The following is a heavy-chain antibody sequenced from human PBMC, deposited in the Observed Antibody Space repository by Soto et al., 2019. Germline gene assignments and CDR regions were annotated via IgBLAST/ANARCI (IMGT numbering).Heavy chain of an antibody. CDR1: GYTFTRYG. Sequence: ASVKVSCKASGYTFTRYGISWVRQAPGQGLEWMGWISAYNGNTNYAQKLQGRVTMITDTSTSTAYMELRSLRSDDTAVYFCARDGYYDSSGYFKVIPVPFWGQGTLVTVSS. D-gene: IGHD3-22*01. CDR3: ARDGYYDSSGYFKVIPVPF. J-gene: IGHJ4*02. V-gene: IGHV1-18*01. CDR2: ISAYNGNT.